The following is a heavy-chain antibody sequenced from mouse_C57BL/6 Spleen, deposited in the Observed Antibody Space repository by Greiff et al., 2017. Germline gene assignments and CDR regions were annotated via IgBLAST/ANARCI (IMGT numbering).Heavy chain of an antibody. V-gene: IGHV1-81*01. CDR2: IYPRSGNT. Sequence: QVQLQQSGAELARPGASVKLSCKASGYSFTSYGISWVKQRTGEGLEWVGEIYPRSGNTYYNETFKGKATLTADKASSTAYMELRSLTSEDSAVYFCSDYYGSSYWYVDVWGTGTTVTVSS. CDR3: SDYYGSSYWYVDV. J-gene: IGHJ1*03. CDR1: GYSFTSYG. D-gene: IGHD1-1*01.